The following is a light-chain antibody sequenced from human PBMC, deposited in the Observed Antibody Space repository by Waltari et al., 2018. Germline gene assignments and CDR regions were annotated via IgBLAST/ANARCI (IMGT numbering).Light chain of an antibody. J-gene: IGLJ2*01. V-gene: IGLV1-40*01. CDR2: GNS. Sequence: QSVLTQPPSVSGAPGRSVTISCTGSSSSLGAGSDVHWYQQVPGIGPKLLIYGNSNRPSGVPDRFSGSKSGTSASLVIIGLQAEDEADYYCQSYDSSLGGSVFGGGTKLTVL. CDR3: QSYDSSLGGSV. CDR1: SSSLGAGSD.